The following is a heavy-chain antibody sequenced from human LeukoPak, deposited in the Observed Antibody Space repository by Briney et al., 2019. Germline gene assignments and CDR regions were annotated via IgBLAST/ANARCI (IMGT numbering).Heavy chain of an antibody. V-gene: IGHV3-30*03. CDR1: GFTFSNYA. D-gene: IGHD3-10*01. CDR2: TSYDGSHI. J-gene: IGHJ4*02. CDR3: ARRRDGGFGY. Sequence: GGSLRLSCAASGFTFSNYAMHWVRQAPGKGLEWVAVTSYDGSHIYYADSVKGRFTISRDTSKNTLYLQMNSLRAEDTAVYYCARRRDGGFGYWGQGTLVTVSS.